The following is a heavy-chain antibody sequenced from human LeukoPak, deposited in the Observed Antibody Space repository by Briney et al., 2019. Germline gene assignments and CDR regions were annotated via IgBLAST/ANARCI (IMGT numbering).Heavy chain of an antibody. Sequence: PGGSLRLSCAGSGFTFSSYAMSWVRQAPGKGLEWVSAISGSGGSTYYADSVKGRFTISRDNSKNTLYLQMNSLRAEDTAVYYCAKMGDSSGWYYFDYWGQGTLVTVSS. J-gene: IGHJ4*02. D-gene: IGHD6-19*01. CDR2: ISGSGGST. CDR1: GFTFSSYA. CDR3: AKMGDSSGWYYFDY. V-gene: IGHV3-23*01.